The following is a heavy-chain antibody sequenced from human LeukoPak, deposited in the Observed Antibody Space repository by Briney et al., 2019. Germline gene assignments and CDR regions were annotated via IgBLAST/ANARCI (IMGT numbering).Heavy chain of an antibody. CDR3: ARSYDSSGYYYPYFDY. Sequence: GGSLRLSCAASGFTFSSYGMHWVRPAPGKGLEWVAVIWYDGSNKYYADSVKGRFTISRDNSKNTLYLQMNSLRAEDTAVYYCARSYDSSGYYYPYFDYWGQGTLVTVSS. CDR1: GFTFSSYG. J-gene: IGHJ4*02. V-gene: IGHV3-33*01. CDR2: IWYDGSNK. D-gene: IGHD3-22*01.